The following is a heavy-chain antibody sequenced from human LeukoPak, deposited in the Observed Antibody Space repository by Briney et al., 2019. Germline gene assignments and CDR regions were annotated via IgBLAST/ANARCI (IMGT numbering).Heavy chain of an antibody. J-gene: IGHJ3*01. Sequence: GGSLRLSCGASGFTFSSYSMNWVRQAPGKGLEWVASVSSSSSYIYYADSVKGRFTISRDNAKSSLYLQMNSLRVEDTAVYYCASQAIAVLSAAFDFWGQGTVVTVSS. CDR1: GFTFSSYS. V-gene: IGHV3-21*06. CDR2: VSSSSSYI. D-gene: IGHD2-2*01. CDR3: ASQAIAVLSAAFDF.